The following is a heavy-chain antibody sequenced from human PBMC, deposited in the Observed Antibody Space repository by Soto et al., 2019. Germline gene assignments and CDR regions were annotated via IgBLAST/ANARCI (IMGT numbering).Heavy chain of an antibody. D-gene: IGHD3-3*01. V-gene: IGHV3-30-3*01. J-gene: IGHJ6*02. CDR1: GFTFSRYA. CDR2: ISYDGSSK. CDR3: ARVASDSILEWLSTHDYGMDV. Sequence: GGSLRLSCAASGFTFSRYAIHWVRQAPGKGLEWVAVISYDGSSKYYADSVKGRSTISRDNSKNTLYLQMNSLRSEDTAVYYCARVASDSILEWLSTHDYGMDVWGQGTTVTVSS.